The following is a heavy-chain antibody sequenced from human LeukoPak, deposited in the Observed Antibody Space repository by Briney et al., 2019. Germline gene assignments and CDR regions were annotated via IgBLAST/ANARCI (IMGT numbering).Heavy chain of an antibody. CDR2: ISGSGEGT. V-gene: IGHV3-23*01. Sequence: GGSLRLSCAASGFTFSSYAMSWVRQAPGKGLEWVSRISGSGEGTYYADSVKGRFTISRDNSKNTLYLQMSSLRAEDTAVYYSYGDPTLSFDPWGQGTLVTVSS. J-gene: IGHJ5*02. D-gene: IGHD4-17*01. CDR1: GFTFSSYA. CDR3: YGDPTLSFDP.